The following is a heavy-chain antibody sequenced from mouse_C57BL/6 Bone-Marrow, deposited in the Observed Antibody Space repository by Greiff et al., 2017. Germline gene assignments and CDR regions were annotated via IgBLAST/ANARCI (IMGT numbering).Heavy chain of an antibody. CDR1: GYSFTGYY. CDR2: INPSTGGT. CDR3: ARCNYSRARFAY. Sequence: VQLQQSGPELVKPGASVKISCKASGYSFTGYYMNWVKQSPEKSLEWIGEINPSTGGTTYNQKFKAKATLTVDKSSSTAYMQLKSLTSEDSAVYYGARCNYSRARFAYWGQGTLVTVSA. D-gene: IGHD2-5*01. J-gene: IGHJ3*01. V-gene: IGHV1-42*01.